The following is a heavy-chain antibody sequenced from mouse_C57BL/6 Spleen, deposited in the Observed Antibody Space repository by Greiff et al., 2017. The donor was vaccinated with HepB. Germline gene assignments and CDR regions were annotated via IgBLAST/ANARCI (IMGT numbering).Heavy chain of an antibody. V-gene: IGHV1-72*01. CDR2: IDPNSGGT. D-gene: IGHD2-3*01. J-gene: IGHJ4*01. Sequence: QVHVKQPGAELVKPGASVKLSCKASGYTFTSYWMHWVKQRPGRGLEWIGRIDPNSGGTKYNEKFKSKATLTVDKPSSTAYMQLSSLTYEDSAVYYCARSMMVTSLFHYAMDYWGQGTSVTVSS. CDR1: GYTFTSYW. CDR3: ARSMMVTSLFHYAMDY.